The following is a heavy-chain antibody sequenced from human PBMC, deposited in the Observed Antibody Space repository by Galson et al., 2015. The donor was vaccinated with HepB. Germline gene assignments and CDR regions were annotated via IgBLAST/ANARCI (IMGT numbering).Heavy chain of an antibody. CDR3: ARHWSSRNHGYPFDY. V-gene: IGHV5-51*01. D-gene: IGHD5-24*01. Sequence: QSGAEVKKPGESLKISCKGSGYSFTSYWVGWVRQMPGKGLEWMGIIYPDDSDTRYSPSFQGQVTISADKSISTAYLQWSSLKASDTAMYYCARHWSSRNHGYPFDYWGQGTLVTVSS. CDR2: IYPDDSDT. CDR1: GYSFTSYW. J-gene: IGHJ4*02.